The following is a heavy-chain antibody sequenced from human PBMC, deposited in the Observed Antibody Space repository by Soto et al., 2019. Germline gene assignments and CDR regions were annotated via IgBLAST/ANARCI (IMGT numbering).Heavy chain of an antibody. CDR2: INHSGST. Sequence: QVQLQQWGAGLLKPSETLSLTCAVYGGSFSGYYWSWIRQPPGKGLEWIGEINHSGSTNYNPSLKSRFTISVDTSKNQFSLKLSSVTAADTAVYYCARGGVATTDYWGQGTLVTVSS. CDR1: GGSFSGYY. V-gene: IGHV4-34*01. D-gene: IGHD5-12*01. J-gene: IGHJ4*02. CDR3: ARGGVATTDY.